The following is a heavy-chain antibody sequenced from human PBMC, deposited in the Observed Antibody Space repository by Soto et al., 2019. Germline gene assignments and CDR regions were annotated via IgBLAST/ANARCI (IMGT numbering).Heavy chain of an antibody. D-gene: IGHD5-18*01. V-gene: IGHV3-23*01. CDR3: AMGYNYAPFDP. CDR2: ISGAGDST. J-gene: IGHJ5*02. CDR1: GFTFSSYA. Sequence: GGSLRLSCAASGFTFSSYAMSWVRQAPGKGLEWVSGISGAGDSTYYADSVKGRFTISRDNSKNTLYVQMNSLRAEDTAVYYCAMGYNYAPFDPWGQGTLVTVS.